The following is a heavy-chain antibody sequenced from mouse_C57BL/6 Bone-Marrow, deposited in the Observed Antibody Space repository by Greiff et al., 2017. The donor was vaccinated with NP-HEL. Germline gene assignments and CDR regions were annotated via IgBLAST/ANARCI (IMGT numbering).Heavy chain of an antibody. Sequence: QVQLQQPGAELVKPGASVKLSCKASGYTFTSYWMQWVKQRPGQGLEWIGEIDPSDSYTNYNQKFKGKATLTVDTSSSTAYMQLSSLTSEDSAVYYCARSLIYDGYTGPPFAYWGQGTLVTVSA. D-gene: IGHD2-3*01. CDR2: IDPSDSYT. CDR3: ARSLIYDGYTGPPFAY. J-gene: IGHJ3*01. CDR1: GYTFTSYW. V-gene: IGHV1-50*01.